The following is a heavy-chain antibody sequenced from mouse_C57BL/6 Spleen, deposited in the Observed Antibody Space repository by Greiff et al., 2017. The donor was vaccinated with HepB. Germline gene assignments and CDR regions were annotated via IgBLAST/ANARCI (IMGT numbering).Heavy chain of an antibody. CDR3: ARREITTVVADWYFDV. CDR2: IYPYNDGT. Sequence: VHVKQSGPELVKPGASVKMSCKASGYTFTSYVMHWVKQKPGQGLEWIGYIYPYNDGTKYNEKFKGKATLTSDKSSSTAYMELSSLTSEDSAVYYCARREITTVVADWYFDVWGTGTTVTVSS. J-gene: IGHJ1*03. CDR1: GYTFTSYV. D-gene: IGHD1-1*01. V-gene: IGHV1-14*01.